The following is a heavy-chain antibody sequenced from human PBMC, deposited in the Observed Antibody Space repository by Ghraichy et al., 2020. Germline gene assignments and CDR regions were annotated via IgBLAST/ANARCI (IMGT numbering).Heavy chain of an antibody. V-gene: IGHV4-39*02. CDR2: MYYSGST. CDR3: ASGKVSLASAFDS. J-gene: IGHJ4*02. CDR1: GGSISSRTYQ. D-gene: IGHD6-13*01. Sequence: SETLSLTCIVSGGSISSRTYQWGWIRQPPGKGLEWIGTMYYSGSTYYNPSLKSRLTISVDTSKNHFSLQLSSVTAADTAVYFCASGKVSLASAFDSWGQGILVTVS.